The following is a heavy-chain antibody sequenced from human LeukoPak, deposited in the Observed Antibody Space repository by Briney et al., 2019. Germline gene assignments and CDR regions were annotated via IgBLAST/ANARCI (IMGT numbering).Heavy chain of an antibody. Sequence: ASVKVSCKASGGTFSSYAISWVRQAPGQGLEWMGRIIPILGIANYAQKFQGRVTITADKSTSTAYMELSSLRSEDTAVYYCARVVVAGGWFDPWGQGTLVTVSS. J-gene: IGHJ5*02. CDR2: IIPILGIA. V-gene: IGHV1-69*04. D-gene: IGHD2-15*01. CDR1: GGTFSSYA. CDR3: ARVVVAGGWFDP.